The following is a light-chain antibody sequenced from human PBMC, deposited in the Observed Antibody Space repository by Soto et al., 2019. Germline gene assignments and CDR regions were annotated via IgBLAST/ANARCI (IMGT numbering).Light chain of an antibody. CDR2: LGS. J-gene: IGKJ1*01. CDR1: QSLLYSNGYSY. Sequence: EIVMTQSPLSLPVTPGEPASISCRSSQSLLYSNGYSYLDWYLQKPGQSPQLLIYLGSYRASGVPDRFSGSGSGTDFTLKISRVEAEDVSIYFCMQALQTPWTFGQGTKVEIK. V-gene: IGKV2-28*01. CDR3: MQALQTPWT.